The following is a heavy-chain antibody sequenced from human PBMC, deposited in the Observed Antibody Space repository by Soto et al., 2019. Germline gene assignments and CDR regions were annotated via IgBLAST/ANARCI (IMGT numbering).Heavy chain of an antibody. J-gene: IGHJ4*02. V-gene: IGHV1-18*04. CDR2: ISAYNGNT. D-gene: IGHD3-22*01. CDR1: GYTSTSYG. CDR3: ARERDYYDSSGYQRELFDY. Sequence: ASVKVSCKASGYTSTSYGISWVRQAPGQGLEWMGWISAYNGNTNCAQKLQGRVTMTTDTSTSTAYMELRSLRSDDTAVYYCARERDYYDSSGYQRELFDYWGQGTLVTVSS.